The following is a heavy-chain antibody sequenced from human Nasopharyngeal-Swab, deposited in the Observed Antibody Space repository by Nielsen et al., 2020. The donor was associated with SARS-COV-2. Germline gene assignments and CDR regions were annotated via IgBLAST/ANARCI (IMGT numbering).Heavy chain of an antibody. CDR2: INHSGGT. Sequence: SETLSLTCAVYGESFNGYFWTWIRQSPGEGLEWIGEINHSGGTNYSPSLKSRVTISVDTSKKQFSLKLSSVTAADTAVYYCARYTDCSSTSCYSSWFDPWGQGTLVTVSS. D-gene: IGHD2-2*01. CDR3: ARYTDCSSTSCYSSWFDP. CDR1: GESFNGYF. J-gene: IGHJ5*02. V-gene: IGHV4-34*01.